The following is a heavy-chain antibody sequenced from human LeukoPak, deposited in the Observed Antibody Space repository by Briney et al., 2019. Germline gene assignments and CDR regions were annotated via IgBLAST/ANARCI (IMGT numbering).Heavy chain of an antibody. J-gene: IGHJ4*02. D-gene: IGHD6-19*01. CDR2: IYYSGSA. V-gene: IGHV4-39*02. CDR3: ARDREGGIAVAGIFDY. CDR1: GYSISSSSYY. Sequence: SETLSLTCTVSGYSISSSSYYWGWIRQPPGKGLEWIGSIYYSGSAYYNPSLKSRVTISVDTSKNQLFLKVSSVTAADTAVYYCARDREGGIAVAGIFDYWGQGTLVTVSS.